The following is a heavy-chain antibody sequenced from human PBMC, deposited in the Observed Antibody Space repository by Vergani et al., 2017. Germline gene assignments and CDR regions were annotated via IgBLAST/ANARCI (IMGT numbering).Heavy chain of an antibody. V-gene: IGHV3-23*01. CDR3: ASSKDPGKFDY. D-gene: IGHD2-2*01. J-gene: IGHJ4*02. CDR1: GFSFSGYA. CDR2: VSGSSATP. Sequence: EVQLLESGGGLVQPGGSLRLSCEASGFSFSGYAMSWVRQAPGKGLEWVSSVSGSSATPYYTDSVKGRFIISRDNSKNTLYLQMNSLRAEDTAVYYCASSKDPGKFDYWGQGTLVTVSS.